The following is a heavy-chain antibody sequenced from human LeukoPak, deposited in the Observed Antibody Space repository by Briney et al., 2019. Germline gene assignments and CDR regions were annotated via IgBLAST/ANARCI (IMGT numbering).Heavy chain of an antibody. CDR3: ARQVAGRSFLFDY. CDR2: IDCDDDK. V-gene: IGHV2-70*04. Sequence: SGPSLVKPTHTLTLICALTGVSLSTSGVRVSWIRQPPGKALEWLARIDCDDDKLYSTSLKTRLTISKDTSKNQVVLTMTNMDPVDTATYYCARQVAGRSFLFDYWGQGTLVTVSS. CDR1: GVSLSTSGVR. D-gene: IGHD6-19*01. J-gene: IGHJ4*02.